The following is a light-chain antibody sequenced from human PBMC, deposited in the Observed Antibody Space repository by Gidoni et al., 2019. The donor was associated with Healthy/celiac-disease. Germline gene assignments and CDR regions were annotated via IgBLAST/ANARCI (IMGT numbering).Light chain of an antibody. Sequence: QSVLTQPPSASVTPGQMVTISCSGSSSNIGSNTVNWYQQLPGTAPKLLIYSNNQRPSGVPDRFSGSKSGTSASLAISGLQSEDEADYYCAAWDDSLNGPWVFGGGTKLTVL. CDR3: AAWDDSLNGPWV. CDR1: SSNIGSNT. CDR2: SNN. V-gene: IGLV1-44*01. J-gene: IGLJ3*02.